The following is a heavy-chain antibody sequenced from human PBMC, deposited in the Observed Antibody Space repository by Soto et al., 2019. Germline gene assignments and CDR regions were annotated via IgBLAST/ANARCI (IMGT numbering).Heavy chain of an antibody. CDR2: TYYRAKWST. V-gene: IGHV6-1*01. J-gene: IGHJ5*01. CDR1: GDSVSRKSAA. Sequence: SPTVSLPYGISGDSVSRKSAAWNWIRQSPSRGLEWLGRTYYRAKWSTDYAVAVECRITIKPDTSQDQFSLHLNSVAPQQTAEYYCTRALTGSYDSWGQGTRVTVS. D-gene: IGHD1-26*01. CDR3: TRALTGSYDS.